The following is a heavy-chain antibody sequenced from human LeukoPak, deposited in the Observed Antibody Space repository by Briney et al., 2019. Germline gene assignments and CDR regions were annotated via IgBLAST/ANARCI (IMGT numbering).Heavy chain of an antibody. Sequence: GESLKISCKGSGYFFNNYWIGWVRQMPGKGLEWMGIIYPGDSDTRYSPSFQGQVTISADKSINTAYLQWSSLKASDTAMYYCARGAVHWFDPWGQGTLVTVSS. CDR1: GYFFNNYW. V-gene: IGHV5-51*03. D-gene: IGHD6-6*01. J-gene: IGHJ5*02. CDR3: ARGAVHWFDP. CDR2: IYPGDSDT.